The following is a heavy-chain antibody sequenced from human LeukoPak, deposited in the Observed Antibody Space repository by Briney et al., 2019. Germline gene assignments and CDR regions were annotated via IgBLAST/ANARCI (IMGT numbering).Heavy chain of an antibody. Sequence: PGGSLRLSCAASGFTVSSNYMSWVRQAPGKGLEWVSVIYSGGSTYYADSVKGRFTISRDNSKNTLYLQMNSLRAEDTAVYYCARDLAMESGYYYGFSFDYYYYGMDVWGQGTTVTVSS. CDR3: ARDLAMESGYYYGFSFDYYYYGMDV. CDR2: IYSGGST. J-gene: IGHJ6*02. CDR1: GFTVSSNY. V-gene: IGHV3-66*01. D-gene: IGHD3-22*01.